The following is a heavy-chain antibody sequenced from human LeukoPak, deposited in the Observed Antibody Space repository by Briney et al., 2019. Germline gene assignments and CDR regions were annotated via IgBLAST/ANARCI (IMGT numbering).Heavy chain of an antibody. CDR1: GFTFSSYA. CDR3: VKDSIPSIVVVPASFGY. V-gene: IGHV3-64D*06. J-gene: IGHJ4*02. Sequence: GGSLRLSCSASGFTFSSYAMHWVRQAPGKGLEYVSAISSNGGSTYYADSVKGRFTISRDNSKNTLYLQMSSLRAADTAVYYCVKDSIPSIVVVPASFGYWGQGTLVTVSS. D-gene: IGHD2-2*01. CDR2: ISSNGGST.